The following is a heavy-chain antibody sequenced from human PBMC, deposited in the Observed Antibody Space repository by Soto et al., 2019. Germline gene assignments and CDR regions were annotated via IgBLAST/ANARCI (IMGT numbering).Heavy chain of an antibody. CDR1: GVTFRTFW. Sequence: GGFMRLSCAASGVTFRTFWMHWVRQAPGKGLVWVSRIKSDGSTTNYADSVKGRFTISRDNAKNTLYLQMNSLRAEDMAVYYCKTGTTNGLDIWGLGAMVTVSS. D-gene: IGHD1-1*01. CDR2: IKSDGSTT. CDR3: KTGTTNGLDI. V-gene: IGHV3-74*01. J-gene: IGHJ3*02.